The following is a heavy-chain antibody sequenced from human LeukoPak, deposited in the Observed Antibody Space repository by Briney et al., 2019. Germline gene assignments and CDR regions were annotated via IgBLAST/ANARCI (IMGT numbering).Heavy chain of an antibody. CDR1: GYTFTSYD. CDR2: INPNSGGT. D-gene: IGHD3-22*01. V-gene: IGHV1-2*02. CDR3: ARSEGFYYYDSSGHSFDY. J-gene: IGHJ4*02. Sequence: GASVKVSCKASGYTFTSYDINWVRQATGQGLEWMGWINPNSGGTNYAQKFQGRVTMTRDTSISTAYMELSRLRSDDTAVYYCARSEGFYYYDSSGHSFDYWGQGTLVTVSS.